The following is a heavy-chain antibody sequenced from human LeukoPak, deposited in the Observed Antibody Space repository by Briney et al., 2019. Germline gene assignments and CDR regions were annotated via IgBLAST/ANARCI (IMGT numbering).Heavy chain of an antibody. CDR1: GYTFTSYY. V-gene: IGHV1-69*02. D-gene: IGHD3-3*01. CDR2: IIPILGIA. J-gene: IGHJ6*02. CDR3: ARNFGVVIIDYYYYGMDV. Sequence: SVKVSCKASGYTFTSYYMHWVRQAPGQGLEWMGRIIPILGIANYAQKFQGRVTITADKSTSTAYMELSSLRSEDTAVYYCARNFGVVIIDYYYYGMDVWGQGTTVTVSS.